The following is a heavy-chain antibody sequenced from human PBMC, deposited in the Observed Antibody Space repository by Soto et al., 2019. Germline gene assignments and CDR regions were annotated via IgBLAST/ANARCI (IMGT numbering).Heavy chain of an antibody. D-gene: IGHD4-17*01. V-gene: IGHV4-59*01. CDR3: ARWTTVDVDY. CDR1: GVSLSSYY. CDR2: ILDSGST. Sequence: QVQLQESGPGLVKPSETLSLTCTVSGVSLSSYYWTWIRQPPGKGLECIGYILDSGSTDYNPALKSSVTIAVDTSKNQFSLKLSSVAAADTAVYYCARWTTVDVDYWGQGALVTVSS. J-gene: IGHJ4*02.